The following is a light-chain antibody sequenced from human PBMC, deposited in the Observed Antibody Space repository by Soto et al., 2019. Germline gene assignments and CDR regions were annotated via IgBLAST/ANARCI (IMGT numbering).Light chain of an antibody. CDR2: DVI. CDR3: SSYAGSHTYEV. Sequence: QSALTQPRSVSGSPGQSVTISCTGTSSDVGAYNFVSWYQQNPGKAPKLILYDVIKRPSGVPDRFSGSKSGNTASLTISGPQTEDEADYHCSSYAGSHTYEVFGGGTKLTVL. J-gene: IGLJ3*02. CDR1: SSDVGAYNF. V-gene: IGLV2-11*01.